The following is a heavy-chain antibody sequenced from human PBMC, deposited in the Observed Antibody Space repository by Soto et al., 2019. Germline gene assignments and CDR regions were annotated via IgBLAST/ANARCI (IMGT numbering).Heavy chain of an antibody. D-gene: IGHD2-15*01. V-gene: IGHV4-34*01. J-gene: IGHJ6*03. CDR1: GGSFSGYY. CDR2: INHSGST. CDR3: ASGKLGYCSGGSCYYYYYYYYMDV. Sequence: SETLSLTCAVYGGSFSGYYWSWIRHPPGKGLEWIGEINHSGSTNYNPSLKSRVTISVDTSKNQFSLKLSSVTAADTAVYYCASGKLGYCSGGSCYYYYYYYYMDVWGKGTTVTVSS.